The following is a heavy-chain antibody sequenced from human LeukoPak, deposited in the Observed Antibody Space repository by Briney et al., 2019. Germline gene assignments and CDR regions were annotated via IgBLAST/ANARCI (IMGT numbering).Heavy chain of an antibody. Sequence: GGSLRLSCAASGFTVSSNYMSWVRLAPGKGLEWVSVIYSGGSTYYADSVKGRFTISRDNSKNTLYLQMNSLRAEDTAVYYCARDVEYYDSSGLVDYWGQGTLVTVSS. J-gene: IGHJ4*02. CDR3: ARDVEYYDSSGLVDY. CDR1: GFTVSSNY. D-gene: IGHD3-22*01. V-gene: IGHV3-66*01. CDR2: IYSGGST.